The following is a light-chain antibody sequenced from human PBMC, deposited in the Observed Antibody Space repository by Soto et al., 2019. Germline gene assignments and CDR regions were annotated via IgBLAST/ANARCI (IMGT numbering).Light chain of an antibody. CDR3: QVWDMTTDHYV. CDR2: YDS. Sequence: SYELTQPPSVSVAPVKTARITCGGNNIGSKRVHWYRQKPGQAPVLVIYYDSDRPSGIPERFSGSNSGNTATLTISRVEAGDEADYYCQVWDMTTDHYVFGTGTKLTVL. V-gene: IGLV3-21*04. J-gene: IGLJ1*01. CDR1: NIGSKR.